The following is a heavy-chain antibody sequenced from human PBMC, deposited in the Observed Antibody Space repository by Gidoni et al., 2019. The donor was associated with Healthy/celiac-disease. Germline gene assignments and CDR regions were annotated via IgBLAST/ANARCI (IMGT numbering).Heavy chain of an antibody. J-gene: IGHJ6*02. V-gene: IGHV3-7*01. CDR1: GFTFSSYW. Sequence: EVQLVESGGGLVQPEGSLRLSCAASGFTFSSYWMSWVRQAPGKGLGWVANIKQDGSEKYYVDSVKGRFTISRDNAKNSLYLQMNSLRAEDTAVYYCARDFDFWSNDYYGMDVWGQGTTVTVSS. D-gene: IGHD3-3*01. CDR3: ARDFDFWSNDYYGMDV. CDR2: IKQDGSEK.